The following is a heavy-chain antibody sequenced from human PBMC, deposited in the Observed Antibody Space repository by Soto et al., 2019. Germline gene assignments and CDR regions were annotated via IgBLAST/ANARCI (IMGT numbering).Heavy chain of an antibody. Sequence: GSVKVPCKASGYAWTRYDINWVRQATGQGLEWMGWMNPNSGNTGYAQKFQGRVTMTRNTSISTAYMELSSLRSEDTAVYYCARLGYSYGDYWGQGTLVTVSS. CDR3: ARLGYSYGDY. CDR1: GYAWTRYD. CDR2: MNPNSGNT. V-gene: IGHV1-8*01. J-gene: IGHJ4*02. D-gene: IGHD5-18*01.